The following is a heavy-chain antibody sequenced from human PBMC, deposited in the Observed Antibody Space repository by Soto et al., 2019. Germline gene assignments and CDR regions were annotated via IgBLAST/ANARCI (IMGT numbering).Heavy chain of an antibody. J-gene: IGHJ4*02. CDR1: GFTFSNYW. CDR3: VRDSHGDY. Sequence: EVQLVESGGGLVQPGGSLRLSCAGSGFTFSNYWMHWVRQAPGKGLEWVSRIDHDGPTDYADSVRGRFTISRDNAENTLYRQMNSLRPEDTAVYYWVRDSHGDYWGQGTLVTVSS. CDR2: IDHDGPT. V-gene: IGHV3-74*01.